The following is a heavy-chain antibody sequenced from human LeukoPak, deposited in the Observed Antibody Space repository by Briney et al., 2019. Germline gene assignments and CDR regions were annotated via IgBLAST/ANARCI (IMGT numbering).Heavy chain of an antibody. CDR1: GGSISSGDYY. Sequence: SGTLSLTCTVSGGSISSGDYYWSWIRQPPGKGLEWIGYIYYSGSTYYNPSLKSRVTISVDTSKNQFSLKMSSVTAADTAVYYCARVTYPGYAFDIWGQGTMVTVSS. J-gene: IGHJ3*02. CDR2: IYYSGST. D-gene: IGHD2-21*02. V-gene: IGHV4-30-4*08. CDR3: ARVTYPGYAFDI.